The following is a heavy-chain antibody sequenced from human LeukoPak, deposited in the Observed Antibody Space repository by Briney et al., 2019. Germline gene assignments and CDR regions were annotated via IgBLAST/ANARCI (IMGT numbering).Heavy chain of an antibody. Sequence: GGSLRLSCAASGFTFSTFWTTWVRQAPGKGLEWVANIKEDGTETYYVDSVKGRFTISRDNAKRSLYLQMNSMRFEDTAVYYCARDGPRSGESSYDYWGQGTLVTVSS. CDR2: IKEDGTET. J-gene: IGHJ4*02. D-gene: IGHD6-13*01. V-gene: IGHV3-7*05. CDR3: ARDGPRSGESSYDY. CDR1: GFTFSTFW.